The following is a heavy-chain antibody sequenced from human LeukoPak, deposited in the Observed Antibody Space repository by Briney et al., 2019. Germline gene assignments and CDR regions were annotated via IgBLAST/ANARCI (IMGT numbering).Heavy chain of an antibody. CDR2: ISSSSSYI. CDR1: GFTFSSYS. CDR3: AWLDFWSGYYTHDY. D-gene: IGHD3-3*01. Sequence: GGSLRLSCAASGFTFSSYSMNWVRQAPGKGLEWVSSISSSSSYIYYADSVKGRFTISRDNAKNSLCLQMNSLRAEDTAVYYCAWLDFWSGYYTHDYWGQGTLVTVSS. V-gene: IGHV3-21*01. J-gene: IGHJ4*02.